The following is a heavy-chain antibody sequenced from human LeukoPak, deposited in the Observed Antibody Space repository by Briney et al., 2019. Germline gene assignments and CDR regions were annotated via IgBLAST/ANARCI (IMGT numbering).Heavy chain of an antibody. V-gene: IGHV4-4*07. CDR3: ARHGDGGNVDAFDI. J-gene: IGHJ3*02. CDR2: IFTSGSI. CDR1: GGSISSDS. Sequence: SETLSLTCTVSGGSISSDSWSWIRQSAGKELEWIGHIFTSGSINYNPSLRSRVTMSVDTSKNQFSLQLSSVTAADTAVYYCARHGDGGNVDAFDIWGQGTMVTVSS. D-gene: IGHD4-23*01.